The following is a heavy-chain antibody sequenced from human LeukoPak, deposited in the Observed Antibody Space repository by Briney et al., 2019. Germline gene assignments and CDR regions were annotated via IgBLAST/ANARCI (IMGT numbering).Heavy chain of an antibody. CDR3: ARSRGWLQSHPLGY. Sequence: SETLSLTCAVYGGSFSGYYWSWIRQPPGKGLEWIGEIHHSGSTNYSPSLKSRVTISVDTSKNQFSLKLSSVTAADTAVYYCARSRGWLQSHPLGYWGQGTLVTVSS. D-gene: IGHD5-24*01. CDR1: GGSFSGYY. CDR2: IHHSGST. V-gene: IGHV4-34*01. J-gene: IGHJ4*02.